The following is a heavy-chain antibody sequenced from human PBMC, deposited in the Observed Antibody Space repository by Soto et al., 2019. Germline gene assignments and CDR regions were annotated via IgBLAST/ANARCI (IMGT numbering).Heavy chain of an antibody. V-gene: IGHV4-34*01. CDR2: INHSGST. J-gene: IGHJ3*02. D-gene: IGHD3-3*01. Sequence: QVQLQQWGAGLLKPSETLSLTCAVYGGSFSGYYWSWIRQPPGKGLEWIGEINHSGSTNYNPTLKIRVSISGDTSKIQFSLKLSSVTAADTAVYYCARAAHRITIFGVVMRGAFDIWGQGTMVTVSS. CDR1: GGSFSGYY. CDR3: ARAAHRITIFGVVMRGAFDI.